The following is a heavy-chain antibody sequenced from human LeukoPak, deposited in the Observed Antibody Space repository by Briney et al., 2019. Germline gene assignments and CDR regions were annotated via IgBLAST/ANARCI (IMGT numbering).Heavy chain of an antibody. CDR2: INPNSGGT. D-gene: IGHD6-19*01. J-gene: IGHJ4*02. CDR3: ARDRSSGWYGREDY. CDR1: GYTFTGYY. Sequence: ASVKVSCKASGYTFTGYYMHWVRQAPGQGLEWMGWINPNSGGTNYAQKFQGRVTMTRDTSISTAYMELSSLRSDDTAVYYCARDRSSGWYGREDYWGQGTLVTVSS. V-gene: IGHV1-2*02.